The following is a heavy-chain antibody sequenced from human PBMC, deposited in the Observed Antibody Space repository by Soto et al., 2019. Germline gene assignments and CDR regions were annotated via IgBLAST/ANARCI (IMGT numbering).Heavy chain of an antibody. CDR1: GGSISSGGYS. Sequence: QLQLQESGSGLVKPSQTLSLTCAVSGGSISSGGYSWSWIRQPPGKGLEWIGYIYHSGSTYYNPSLKSRVTVSVDRSKNRCSLKLSSVTGAETSVYYCARHYSGGSCYGPCCCTVISYFDYWGQGTVVTVSS. D-gene: IGHD2-15*01. V-gene: IGHV4-30-2*01. CDR2: IYHSGST. J-gene: IGHJ4*02. CDR3: ARHYSGGSCYGPCCCTVISYFDY.